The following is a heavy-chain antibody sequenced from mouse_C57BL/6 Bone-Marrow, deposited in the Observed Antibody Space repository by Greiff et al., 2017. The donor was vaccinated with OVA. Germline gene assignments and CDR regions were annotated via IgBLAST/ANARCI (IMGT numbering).Heavy chain of an antibody. V-gene: IGHV5-16*01. J-gene: IGHJ4*01. CDR2: INYDGSST. D-gene: IGHD2-4*01. CDR3: ARDDYDDGHYAMDY. Sequence: EVQLQESEGGLVQPGSSMKLSCTASGFTFSDYYMAWVRQVPEKGLEWVANINYDGSSTYYLDSLKSRFIISRDNAKNILYLQMSSLKSEDTATYYCARDDYDDGHYAMDYWGQGTSVTVSS. CDR1: GFTFSDYY.